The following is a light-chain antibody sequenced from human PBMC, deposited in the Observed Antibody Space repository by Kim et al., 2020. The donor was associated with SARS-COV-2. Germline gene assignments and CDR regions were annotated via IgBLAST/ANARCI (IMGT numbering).Light chain of an antibody. CDR1: SSKIGAGYD. V-gene: IGLV1-40*01. CDR3: QSYDNSLSGYV. J-gene: IGLJ1*01. CDR2: DNS. Sequence: QRVIISCTGSSSKIGAGYDVHWYQQLPGPAPNLLIYDNSNRPSGVPDRFSGSKSGTSASLAITGLQAEDEADYYCQSYDNSLSGYVFGTGTKVTVL.